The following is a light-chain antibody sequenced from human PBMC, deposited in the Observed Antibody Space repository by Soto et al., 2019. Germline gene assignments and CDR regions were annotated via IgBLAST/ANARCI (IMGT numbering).Light chain of an antibody. V-gene: IGLV2-14*01. Sequence: QSALTQPASVSGSPGQSITISCTRTSSDVGGYNYVSWYQQHPGKAPKLMIYEVSNRPSGVSNRVSGSKSGNTASLTISGLQAEDEADYYCSSYTSSSTPYVFGTGTKVTVL. J-gene: IGLJ1*01. CDR1: SSDVGGYNY. CDR3: SSYTSSSTPYV. CDR2: EVS.